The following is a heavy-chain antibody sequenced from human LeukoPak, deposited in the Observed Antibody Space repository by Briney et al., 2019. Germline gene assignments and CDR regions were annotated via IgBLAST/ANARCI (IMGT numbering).Heavy chain of an antibody. Sequence: ASVKVSCKASGYTFTSYYRHWVRQAPGQALEWMGIINPSGGSTSYAQKLQGRITMTRDTSTSTLYMELSRLKSEDTAVYYCGREGVAGTGLDYWGQGTLVTVSS. V-gene: IGHV1-46*01. CDR2: INPSGGST. D-gene: IGHD6-13*01. CDR3: GREGVAGTGLDY. CDR1: GYTFTSYY. J-gene: IGHJ4*01.